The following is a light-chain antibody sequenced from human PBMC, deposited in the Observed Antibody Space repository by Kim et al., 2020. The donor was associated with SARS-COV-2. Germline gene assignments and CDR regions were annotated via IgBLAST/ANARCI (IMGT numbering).Light chain of an antibody. CDR3: AAWDDILNGRA. CDR2: RIN. V-gene: IGLV1-47*01. Sequence: GQRVTLSCSGSSSNIGRHYVYWYQQVPGRAPKTLIYRINQRPSGVPDRFSGSKSGTSASLTISGLRSEDEADYYCAAWDDILNGRAFGGGTQLTVL. CDR1: SSNIGRHY. J-gene: IGLJ3*02.